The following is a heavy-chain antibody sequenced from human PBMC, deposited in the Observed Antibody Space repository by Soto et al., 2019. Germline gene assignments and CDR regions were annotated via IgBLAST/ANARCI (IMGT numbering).Heavy chain of an antibody. CDR2: IFYLGST. D-gene: IGHD3-3*02. V-gene: IGHV4-39*01. CDR1: GDSIIGSDFY. Sequence: PSETLSLTCTVSGDSIIGSDFYWGWVRQPPGKGLEWIGSIFYLGSTYYNPSLKSRVTMSVDTSKNQFSLRLRSVTAADTALYFCARHSLALRKNNWFDPCGQGIMVTVSS. J-gene: IGHJ5*02. CDR3: ARHSLALRKNNWFDP.